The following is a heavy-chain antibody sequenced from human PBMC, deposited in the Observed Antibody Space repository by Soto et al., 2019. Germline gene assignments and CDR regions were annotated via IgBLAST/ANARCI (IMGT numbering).Heavy chain of an antibody. CDR1: GFTFSSYS. J-gene: IGHJ4*02. CDR2: ISSSSSYI. V-gene: IGHV3-21*01. D-gene: IGHD2-15*01. Sequence: GGSLRLSCAASGFTFSSYSMNWVRQAPGKGLEWVSSISSSSSYIYYADSVKGRFTISGDNSKNTLYLQMNSLRAEDTAVYYCARGAAPSSASFFDYWGQGTLVTVSS. CDR3: ARGAAPSSASFFDY.